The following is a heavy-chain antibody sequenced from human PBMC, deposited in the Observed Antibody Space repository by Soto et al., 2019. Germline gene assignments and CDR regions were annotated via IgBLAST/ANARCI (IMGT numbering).Heavy chain of an antibody. V-gene: IGHV4-30-4*01. CDR2: IYYSGST. Sequence: PSETLSLTCTVSGGSISSGDYYWSWIRQPPGKGLEWIGYIYYSGSTYYNPSLKSRVTISVDTSKNQFSLKLSSVTAADTAVYYCARDSTVSGGNWFDPWGQGTLVTVSS. CDR1: GGSISSGDYY. J-gene: IGHJ5*02. CDR3: ARDSTVSGGNWFDP. D-gene: IGHD4-17*01.